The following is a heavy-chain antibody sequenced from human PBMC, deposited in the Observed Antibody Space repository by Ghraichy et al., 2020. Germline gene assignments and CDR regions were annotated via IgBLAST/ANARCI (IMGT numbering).Heavy chain of an antibody. CDR1: GFTFSDYN. CDR3: ARTKTGANGFDL. CDR2: ITRTSSYI. Sequence: GGSLRLSCAASGFTFSDYNVNWVRQAPGKGLEWVSSITRTSSYIYYADSLEGRLTIARDNANNSVSLQMNSLRVDDTAVYYCARTKTGANGFDLWGQGTMVIVSA. V-gene: IGHV3-21*06. D-gene: IGHD4/OR15-4a*01. J-gene: IGHJ3*01.